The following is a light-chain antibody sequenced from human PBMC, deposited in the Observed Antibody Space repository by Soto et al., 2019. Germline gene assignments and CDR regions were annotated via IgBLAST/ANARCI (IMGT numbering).Light chain of an antibody. V-gene: IGLV1-40*01. J-gene: IGLJ1*01. CDR2: GHS. CDR1: RSNIGADYD. Sequence: QSVLTQPPSESGAPGQRVTIFCAGSRSNIGADYDVHWYQQLPGTAPKLLIYGHSNRPSGVPDRFSGSKSGTSASLAITGLQAEDEADYYCQSYDSSLSGYVFGTGTKLTVL. CDR3: QSYDSSLSGYV.